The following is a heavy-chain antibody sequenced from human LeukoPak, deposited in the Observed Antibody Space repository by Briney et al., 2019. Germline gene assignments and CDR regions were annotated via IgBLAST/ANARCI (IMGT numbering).Heavy chain of an antibody. CDR1: GGSISSYY. Sequence: SETLSLTCTVSGGSISSYYWSWIRQPPGKGLEWIGYIHYSGSTNYNPSPKSRVTISVDTSKNQFSLKLSSVTAADTAVYYCARDVRDSSGYYLRAFGYWGQGTLVTVPS. D-gene: IGHD3-22*01. CDR2: IHYSGST. CDR3: ARDVRDSSGYYLRAFGY. V-gene: IGHV4-59*12. J-gene: IGHJ4*02.